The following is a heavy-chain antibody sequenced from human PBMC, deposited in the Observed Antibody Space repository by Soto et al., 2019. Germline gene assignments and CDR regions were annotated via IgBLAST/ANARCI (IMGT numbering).Heavy chain of an antibody. J-gene: IGHJ5*02. Sequence: QITLKESGPALVKPTQTLTLTCTFSGFSLSTSGEAVGWIRQPPGEALEWLALIYWDDDNRYNPPLKTRLTTTTVTSKHQVVLTLTNMDPVLQATCYCALSVSASPAGWFGPWGQGILVTVSS. D-gene: IGHD2-2*01. V-gene: IGHV2-5*02. CDR3: ALSVSASPAGWFGP. CDR2: IYWDDDN. CDR1: GFSLSTSGEA.